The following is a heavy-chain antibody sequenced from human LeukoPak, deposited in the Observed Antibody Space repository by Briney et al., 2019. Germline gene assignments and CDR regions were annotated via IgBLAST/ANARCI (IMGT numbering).Heavy chain of an antibody. J-gene: IGHJ4*02. D-gene: IGHD5-18*01. V-gene: IGHV4-34*09. CDR3: ARVGYSYGGYFDY. CDR1: GGSFSGYH. Sequence: SETLSLTCAVYGGSFSGYHWNWIRQPPGKGLEWIGYIYYSGSTYYNPSLKSRVTISVDTSKNQFSLKLSSVTAADTAVYYCARVGYSYGGYFDYWGQGTLVTVSS. CDR2: IYYSGST.